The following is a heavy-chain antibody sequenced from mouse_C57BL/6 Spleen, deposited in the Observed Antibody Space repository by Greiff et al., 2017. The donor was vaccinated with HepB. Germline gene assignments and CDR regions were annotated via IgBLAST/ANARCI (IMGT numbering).Heavy chain of an antibody. CDR2: INPNNGGT. CDR1: GYTFTDYN. CDR3: ARRDGYYYAMDY. J-gene: IGHJ4*01. D-gene: IGHD2-3*01. Sequence: EVQVVESGPELVKPGASVKIPCKASGYTFTDYNMDWVKQSHGKSLEWIGDINPNNGGTIYNQKFKGKATLTVDKSSSTAYMELRSLTSEDTAVYYCARRDGYYYAMDYWGQGTSVTVSS. V-gene: IGHV1-18*01.